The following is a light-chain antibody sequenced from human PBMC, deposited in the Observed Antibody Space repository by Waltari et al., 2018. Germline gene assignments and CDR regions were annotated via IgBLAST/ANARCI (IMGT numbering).Light chain of an antibody. CDR3: QKYDTVPWT. J-gene: IGKJ1*01. V-gene: IGKV1-27*01. CDR2: AAS. CDR1: QGVRNY. Sequence: DIQITQSPSSLSASVGDRVTITCRATQGVRNYLAWYQQKPGKVPKLLIYAASTLESGVPSRFSGSGGGTDFTLTISSLQPEDFATYYCQKYDTVPWTFGQGTKVEV.